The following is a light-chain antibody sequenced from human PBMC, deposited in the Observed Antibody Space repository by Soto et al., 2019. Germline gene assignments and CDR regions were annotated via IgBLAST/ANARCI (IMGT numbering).Light chain of an antibody. CDR2: EGS. V-gene: IGLV2-23*01. CDR3: CSYAGSSTFV. J-gene: IGLJ1*01. CDR1: SSDVGSYNL. Sequence: QSALTQPASVSGSPGQSITISCTGTSSDVGSYNLVSWYQQHPGKAPKLMIYEGSKRPSGVSNRFSGSKSGNTASLTISGLRAEDGADYYCCSYAGSSTFVFGTGTKLTVL.